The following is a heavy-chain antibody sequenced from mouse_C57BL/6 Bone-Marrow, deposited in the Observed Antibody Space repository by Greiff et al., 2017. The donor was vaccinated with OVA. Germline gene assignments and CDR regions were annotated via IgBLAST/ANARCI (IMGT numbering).Heavy chain of an antibody. CDR2: IWSGGST. CDR1: GFSLTSYG. Sequence: VKLQESGPGLVQPSQSLSITCTVSGFSLTSYGVHWVRQSPGKGLEWLGVIWSGGSTDSNAAFISRLSISKDNSKSQVFFKMNSLQADDTAIYYCARGYYVDYWGQGTTLTVSS. V-gene: IGHV2-2*01. J-gene: IGHJ2*01. CDR3: ARGYYVDY.